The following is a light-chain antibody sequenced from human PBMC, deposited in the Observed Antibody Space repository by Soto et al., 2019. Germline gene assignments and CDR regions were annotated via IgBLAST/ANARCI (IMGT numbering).Light chain of an antibody. V-gene: IGKV1-39*01. CDR1: QSISNY. CDR2: DAS. Sequence: DIQMTQSPSSLSASVGDRVTITCRASQSISNYLNWYQQKPGKAPNLLIYDASSLLSGVPSRFSGSGSGTDFNLTISSLQPEDFSIYYCQQSDSTPYTFGQGTKLEIK. CDR3: QQSDSTPYT. J-gene: IGKJ2*01.